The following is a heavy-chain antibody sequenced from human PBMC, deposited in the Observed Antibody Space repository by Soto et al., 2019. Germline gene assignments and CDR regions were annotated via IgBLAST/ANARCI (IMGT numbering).Heavy chain of an antibody. CDR1: GFTFSSYA. D-gene: IGHD3-10*01. CDR2: ISGSGGST. J-gene: IGHJ6*03. Sequence: EVQLLESGGGLVQPGGSLRLSCAASGFTFSSYAMSWVRQAPGKGLEWVSAISGSGGSTYYADSVKGRFTISSVNSKNTLYLQMNGLRAEDTAVYYCAKLRGESYSGSEVHRECYDYMDVWGKGTTVTVSS. V-gene: IGHV3-23*01. CDR3: AKLRGESYSGSEVHRECYDYMDV.